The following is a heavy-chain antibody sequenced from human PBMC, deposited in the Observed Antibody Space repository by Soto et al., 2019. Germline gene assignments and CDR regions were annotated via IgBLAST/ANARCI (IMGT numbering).Heavy chain of an antibody. J-gene: IGHJ5*02. CDR2: INPHGGST. CDR1: GDTFTSYY. CDR3: ARSSGGNFGIIIEGSNWFDP. Sequence: QVQLVQSGAEVKRPGASVKVSCKAPGDTFTSYYLNWVRQAPGQGLEWMGVINPHGGSTKYAQKFQGTITMTRDTSRSTVYMELSSLRSDDTAIHYCARSSGGNFGIIIEGSNWFDPWGQGTLVTVSS. V-gene: IGHV1-46*01. D-gene: IGHD3-3*01.